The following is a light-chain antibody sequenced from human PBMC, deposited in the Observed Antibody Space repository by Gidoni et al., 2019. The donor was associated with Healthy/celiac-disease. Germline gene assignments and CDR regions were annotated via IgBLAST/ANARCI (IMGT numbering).Light chain of an antibody. CDR2: DVS. V-gene: IGLV2-14*03. CDR1: SCDVGVYNY. Sequence: PGQSITIPCPGTSCDVGVYNYVSWYQQHPGKAPKLMIYDVSYRPSWVSNRFSGSKSVNTASLTISGLQAEDEADYYCSSYTSSSSVVFGGGTKLTVL. J-gene: IGLJ2*01. CDR3: SSYTSSSSVV.